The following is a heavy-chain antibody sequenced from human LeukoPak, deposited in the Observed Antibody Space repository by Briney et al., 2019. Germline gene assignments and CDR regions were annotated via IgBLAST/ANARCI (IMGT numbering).Heavy chain of an antibody. V-gene: IGHV3-23*01. CDR2: ISGSGGST. Sequence: GGSLRLSCAASGFPFSSFAMSWVRQAPGKGLEWVSGISGSGGSTYYADSVKGRFTISRDNSKNTLNLQMNSLRAEDTAVYYCAKESLDYDFWNGYFSYWGPGTLVTVSS. CDR3: AKESLDYDFWNGYFSY. D-gene: IGHD3-3*01. CDR1: GFPFSSFA. J-gene: IGHJ4*02.